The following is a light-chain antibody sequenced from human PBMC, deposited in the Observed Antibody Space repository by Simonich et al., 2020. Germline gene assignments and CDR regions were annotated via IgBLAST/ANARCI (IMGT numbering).Light chain of an antibody. V-gene: IGKV3-15*01. CDR2: CAS. J-gene: IGKJ2*01. CDR3: QQYNNWPPGT. CDR1: QSVSSN. Sequence: EIVMTQSPATLSVSPGERATLSCRASQSVSSNLACYQQKPGQAPRLLIYCASTRATGIPARFSGSGSGTEFTLTISSMQSEDFAVYYCQQYNNWPPGTFGQGTKLEIK.